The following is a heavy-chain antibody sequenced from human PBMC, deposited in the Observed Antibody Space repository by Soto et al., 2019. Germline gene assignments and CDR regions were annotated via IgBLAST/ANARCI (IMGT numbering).Heavy chain of an antibody. D-gene: IGHD3-10*01. J-gene: IGHJ6*01. CDR2: INHSGST. CDR1: GGSFSGYY. Sequence: SETLSLTCAVYGGSFSGYYWSWIRQPPGKGLEWIGEINHSGSTNYNPSLKSRVTISVDTSKNQFSLKLSSVTAADTAVYYCARGRYYGSGSRLYYYFGMDVCGQGTTVT. CDR3: ARGRYYGSGSRLYYYFGMDV. V-gene: IGHV4-34*01.